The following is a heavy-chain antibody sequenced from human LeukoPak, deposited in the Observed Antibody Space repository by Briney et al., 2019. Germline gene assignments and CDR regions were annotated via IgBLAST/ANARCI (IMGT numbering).Heavy chain of an antibody. V-gene: IGHV3-23*01. D-gene: IGHD2-2*01. J-gene: IGHJ6*03. CDR3: AKAAGSPTYQYYYYYMDV. Sequence: PGGSLRLSCAASGFTFSRYAMSWVRQAPGKGLEWVSAISGSGGSTYYADSVKGRFTISRDNSKNTLYPQMNSLRAEDTAVYYCAKAAGSPTYQYYYYYMDVWGKGTTVTVSS. CDR2: ISGSGGST. CDR1: GFTFSRYA.